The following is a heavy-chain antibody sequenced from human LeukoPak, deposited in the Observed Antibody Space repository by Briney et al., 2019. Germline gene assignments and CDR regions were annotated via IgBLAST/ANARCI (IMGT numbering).Heavy chain of an antibody. CDR2: ISGSGGST. V-gene: IGHV3-23*01. J-gene: IGHJ4*02. CDR3: AKGISSWYDYFDY. D-gene: IGHD6-13*01. CDR1: GFTFSSYA. Sequence: PGGSLRLSWAASGFTFSSYAMSWVRQAPGKGLEWVSAISGSGGSTYYADSVKGRFTISRDNSKNTLYLQMNSLRAEDTAVYYCAKGISSWYDYFDYWGQGTLVTVSS.